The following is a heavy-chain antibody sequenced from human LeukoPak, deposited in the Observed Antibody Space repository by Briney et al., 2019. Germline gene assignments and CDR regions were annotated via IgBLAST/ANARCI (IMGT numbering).Heavy chain of an antibody. CDR2: IYPGDSDT. D-gene: IGHD1-26*01. CDR1: GYRFTSYW. J-gene: IGHJ4*02. Sequence: GESLKISCKGSGYRFTSYWIAGVRQMRGKGLESMGIIYPGDSDTRYSPSFKGQVTISAVKSISTAYLQWSSLKASDTAIYYCARTSGLVGARTGWDYFDYWGQGALVTVSS. CDR3: ARTSGLVGARTGWDYFDY. V-gene: IGHV5-51*01.